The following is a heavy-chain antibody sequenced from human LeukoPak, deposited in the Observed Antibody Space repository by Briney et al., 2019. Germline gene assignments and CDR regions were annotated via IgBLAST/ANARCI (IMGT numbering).Heavy chain of an antibody. V-gene: IGHV3-30*18. CDR2: ISYDGSNK. CDR1: GFTFSSYG. CDR3: AKAPAGSYLYFDY. J-gene: IGHJ4*02. D-gene: IGHD1-26*01. Sequence: GGSLRLSCAASGFTFSSYGMHWVRQAPGKGLEWVAVISYDGSNKYYADSVKGRFTISRDNSKNTLYLQMNSLRAEDTAVYYCAKAPAGSYLYFDYWGQGTLVTVSS.